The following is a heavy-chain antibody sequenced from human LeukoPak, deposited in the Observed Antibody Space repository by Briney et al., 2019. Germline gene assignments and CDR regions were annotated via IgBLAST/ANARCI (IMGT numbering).Heavy chain of an antibody. CDR3: ANEIRPNDY. CDR1: GFAFSSHA. V-gene: IGHV3-23*01. J-gene: IGHJ4*02. CDR2: ISISGDRT. D-gene: IGHD4-17*01. Sequence: QSGGSLRLSCAASGFAFSSHAMTWVRQAPGKGLGWVSAISISGDRTYYAHSVKGRFTISRDNSKNTVYLQMNSLRAEDTAVYYCANEIRPNDYWGQGTLVTVSS.